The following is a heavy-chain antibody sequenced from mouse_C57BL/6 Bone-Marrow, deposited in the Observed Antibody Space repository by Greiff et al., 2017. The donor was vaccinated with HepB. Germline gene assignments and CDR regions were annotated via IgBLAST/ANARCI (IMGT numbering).Heavy chain of an antibody. Sequence: VQLQQPGAELVKPGASVKMSCKASGYTFTSYWITWVKQRPGQGLEWIGDIYPGSGSTNYNEKFKSKATLTVDTSSSTAYMQLSSLTSEDSAVYYCARERTMVRDAMDYWGQGTSVTVSS. CDR1: GYTFTSYW. CDR3: ARERTMVRDAMDY. J-gene: IGHJ4*01. CDR2: IYPGSGST. D-gene: IGHD2-2*01. V-gene: IGHV1-55*01.